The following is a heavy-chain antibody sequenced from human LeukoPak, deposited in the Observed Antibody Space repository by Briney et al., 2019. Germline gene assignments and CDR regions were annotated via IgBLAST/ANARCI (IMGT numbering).Heavy chain of an antibody. CDR3: AREGPPGYNYGLYYFDY. V-gene: IGHV4-4*07. Sequence: PSETLSLTCTVSGGSISSLYWNWIRQPAGKGLEWIGRIYTSGSTNYIPSLKSRVTMSVDTSKNQFSLNLRSVTAADTAVYYCAREGPPGYNYGLYYFDYWGQGTLVTVSS. D-gene: IGHD5-18*01. CDR2: IYTSGST. J-gene: IGHJ4*02. CDR1: GGSISSLY.